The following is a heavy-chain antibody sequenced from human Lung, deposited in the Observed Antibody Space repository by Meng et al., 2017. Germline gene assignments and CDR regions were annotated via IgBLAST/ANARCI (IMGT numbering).Heavy chain of an antibody. V-gene: IGHV4-30-4*01. CDR3: DRVQKGYVDL. CDR1: GGSISCSTYY. CDR2: IDNSDST. Sequence: VQQVESGPGLVKTSQTLSLTCPVSGGSISCSTYYWSWVRQPPGKGLEWSGHIDNSDSTYYTHSLPSRITVSVATSKNQFYLTLRSVSVADTDVSYCDRVQKGYVDLWGRGTLVTVSS. J-gene: IGHJ2*01.